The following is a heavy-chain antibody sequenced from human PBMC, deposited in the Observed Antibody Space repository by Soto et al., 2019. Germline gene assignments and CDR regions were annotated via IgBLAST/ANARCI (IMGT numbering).Heavy chain of an antibody. CDR2: IYYSGST. CDR3: AREVVRGVIIRNWFDP. D-gene: IGHD3-10*01. J-gene: IGHJ5*02. CDR1: AGFISSYY. V-gene: IGHV4-59*01. Sequence: SETLSLTCTVPAGFISSYYWSCIRQPPGKGLEWIGYIYYSGSTNYNPSLKSRVSISVDTSKNQFSLKLSSVTAADTAVYYCAREVVRGVIIRNWFDPWGQGILVTVS.